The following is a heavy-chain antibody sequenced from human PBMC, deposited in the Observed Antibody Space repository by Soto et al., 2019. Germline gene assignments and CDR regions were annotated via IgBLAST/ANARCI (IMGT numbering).Heavy chain of an antibody. Sequence: PGGSLRLSCAASGFTFTTYSLNWVRQAPGKGLEWVSFIDRSSSYIYYADSVKGRFTISRDNAKNSLYLQMNSLRAEDTAVYYCARAGGQYQMLYFFDYWGQGTLVTVSS. D-gene: IGHD2-2*01. CDR3: ARAGGQYQMLYFFDY. CDR1: GFTFTTYS. V-gene: IGHV3-21*01. J-gene: IGHJ4*02. CDR2: IDRSSSYI.